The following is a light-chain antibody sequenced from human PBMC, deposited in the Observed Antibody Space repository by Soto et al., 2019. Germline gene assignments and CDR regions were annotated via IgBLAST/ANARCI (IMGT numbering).Light chain of an antibody. V-gene: IGKV3D-15*01. CDR1: QSVSTK. Sequence: ETVMTQSPATLSVSPGERATLSCRASQSVSTKLAWYQQKPGQAPRLLIYGASTRATGIPARFSGSGSGTEFTLTVSSLQSEDFAVYYCQQYDNWPPITFGQGTRLEIK. CDR2: GAS. CDR3: QQYDNWPPIT. J-gene: IGKJ5*01.